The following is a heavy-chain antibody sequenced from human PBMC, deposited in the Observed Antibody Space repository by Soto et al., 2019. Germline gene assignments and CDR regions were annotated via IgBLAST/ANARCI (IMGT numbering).Heavy chain of an antibody. CDR3: ARVYCSGGSCYSIDY. CDR2: INPSGGST. D-gene: IGHD2-15*01. V-gene: IGHV1-46*03. CDR1: GYTFTSYG. J-gene: IGHJ4*02. Sequence: GASVKVSCKASGYTFTSYGFSWVRQAPRQGLEWMGIINPSGGSTSYAQKFQGRVTMTRDTSTSTVYMELSSLRSEDTAVYYCARVYCSGGSCYSIDYWGQGTLVTVSS.